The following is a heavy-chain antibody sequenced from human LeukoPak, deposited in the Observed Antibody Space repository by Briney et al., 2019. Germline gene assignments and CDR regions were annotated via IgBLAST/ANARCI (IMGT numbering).Heavy chain of an antibody. CDR1: GYTFTSYG. CDR3: ARSAGLRYFAPQDY. V-gene: IGHV1-18*01. D-gene: IGHD3-9*01. CDR2: ISAYNGNT. J-gene: IGHJ4*02. Sequence: ASAKVSCKASGYTFTSYGISWVRQAPGQGLEWMGWISAYNGNTNYAQKLQGRVTMTTDTSTSTAYMERRSLRSDDTAVYYCARSAGLRYFAPQDYWGQGTLVTVSS.